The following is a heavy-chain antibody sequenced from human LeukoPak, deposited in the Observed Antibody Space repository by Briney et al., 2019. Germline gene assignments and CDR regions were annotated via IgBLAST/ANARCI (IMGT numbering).Heavy chain of an antibody. V-gene: IGHV3-30*18. CDR2: ISYGGSNK. D-gene: IGHD4-23*01. Sequence: GGSLRLSCAASGFTFSSYGMHWVRQAPGKGLEWVAVISYGGSNKYYADSVKGRFTISRDNSKNTLYLQMNSLRAEDTAVYYCAKDLTVGPFDYWGQGTLVTVSS. J-gene: IGHJ4*02. CDR3: AKDLTVGPFDY. CDR1: GFTFSSYG.